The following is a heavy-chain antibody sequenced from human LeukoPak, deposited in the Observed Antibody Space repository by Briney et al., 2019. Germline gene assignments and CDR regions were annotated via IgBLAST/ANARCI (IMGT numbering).Heavy chain of an antibody. CDR1: GFTFSSYS. J-gene: IGHJ4*02. CDR2: ISTTGGYT. D-gene: IGHD5-24*01. V-gene: IGHV3-23*01. CDR3: AKKPATIKFPFDI. Sequence: GGSLRLSCAASGFTFSSYSMNWVRQAPGKGLEWVSAISTTGGYTEDADSVKGRFTISRDNSQNTLFLQMHSLRAEDTAVYYCAKKPATIKFPFDIWGQGTLVTVSP.